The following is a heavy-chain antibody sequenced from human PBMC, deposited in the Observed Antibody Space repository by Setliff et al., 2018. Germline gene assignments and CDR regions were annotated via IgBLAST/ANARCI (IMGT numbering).Heavy chain of an antibody. CDR3: ARGQATSSRSSLVY. CDR2: TYHSGGA. V-gene: IGHV4-59*12. J-gene: IGHJ4*02. Sequence: SETLSLTCTVSGDSINYYYWTWIRQPPGKGLEWIGYTYHSGGANYNPSLKSRVTISVATSKKQFSLNLSSVTAADTAVYYCARGQATSSRSSLVYWGQGIPVTVSS. D-gene: IGHD6-6*01. CDR1: GDSINYYY.